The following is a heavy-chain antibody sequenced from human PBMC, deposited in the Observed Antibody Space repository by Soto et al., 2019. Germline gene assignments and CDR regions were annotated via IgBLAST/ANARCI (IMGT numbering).Heavy chain of an antibody. Sequence: QVQLVESGGGVVQPGRSLRLSCAASGFTFSNYAMHWVRQTPGKGLEWVALISYDVRNKYYADSVKGRFTISRDNSKNTLYLQMNRLRTEDTAVYYCARETALVDSYGMDVWGQGTTVTVSS. CDR2: ISYDVRNK. D-gene: IGHD2-21*01. CDR1: GFTFSNYA. CDR3: ARETALVDSYGMDV. J-gene: IGHJ6*02. V-gene: IGHV3-30-3*01.